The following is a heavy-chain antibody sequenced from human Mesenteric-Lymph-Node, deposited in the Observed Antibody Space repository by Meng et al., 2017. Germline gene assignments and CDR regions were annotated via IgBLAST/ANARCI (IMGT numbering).Heavy chain of an antibody. V-gene: IGHV1-69*05. CDR2: IIPIFGTA. CDR1: GFTFSSYA. J-gene: IGHJ4*02. D-gene: IGHD3-22*01. Sequence: SVTVSCKASGFTFSSYAMSWVRQAPGQGLEWMGGIIPIFGTANYAQKFQGRVTITTDESTSTAYMELSSLRSEDTAVYYCARVAYYYDSSGYTTSFFDYWGQGTLVTVSS. CDR3: ARVAYYYDSSGYTTSFFDY.